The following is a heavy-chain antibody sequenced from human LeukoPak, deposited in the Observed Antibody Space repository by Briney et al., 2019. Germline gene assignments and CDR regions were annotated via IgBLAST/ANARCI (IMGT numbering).Heavy chain of an antibody. J-gene: IGHJ5*02. CDR1: GCIFSRYW. Sequence: PGGSLRLSCAASGCIFSRYWMSWIRQAPGKGLEWVANINQDGSENYYVDSVKGRFTISRDNVKNSLYLQMNRLRAEDTAVYYCARASAGIAVVGRFDTWGQGTLVTVSS. CDR2: INQDGSEN. D-gene: IGHD6-19*01. V-gene: IGHV3-7*01. CDR3: ARASAGIAVVGRFDT.